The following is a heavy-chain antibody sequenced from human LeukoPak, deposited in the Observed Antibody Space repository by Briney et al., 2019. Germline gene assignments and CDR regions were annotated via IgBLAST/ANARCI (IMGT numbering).Heavy chain of an antibody. V-gene: IGHV3-7*01. CDR3: ARVSHGYYYDSSGYYFDY. J-gene: IGHJ4*02. Sequence: GGSLRLSCAASGFTFSSYWMSWVRQAPGKGLEWVANIKQDGSEKYYVDSVKGRFTISRDNAKNSLYLQMNSLRAEDTAVYYCARVSHGYYYDSSGYYFDYCGQGTLVTVSS. CDR1: GFTFSSYW. D-gene: IGHD3-22*01. CDR2: IKQDGSEK.